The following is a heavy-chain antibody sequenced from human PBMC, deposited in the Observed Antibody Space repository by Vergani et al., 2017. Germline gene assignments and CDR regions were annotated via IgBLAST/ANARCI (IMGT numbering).Heavy chain of an antibody. CDR2: ISSSSSTI. CDR1: GFTFSSYS. J-gene: IGHJ4*02. CDR3: ARDRSAIRPWIDY. Sequence: EVQLVESGGGLVQPGGSLRLSCAAPGFTFSSYSMNWVRQAPGKGLEWVSYISSSSSTIYYADSVKGRFTISRDNAKNSLYLQMNSLRAEDTAVYYCARDRSAIRPWIDYWGQGTLVTVSS. D-gene: IGHD5/OR15-5a*01. V-gene: IGHV3-48*04.